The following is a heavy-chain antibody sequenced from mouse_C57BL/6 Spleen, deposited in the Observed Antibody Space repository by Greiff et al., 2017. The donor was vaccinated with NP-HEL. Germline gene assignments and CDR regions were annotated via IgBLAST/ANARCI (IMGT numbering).Heavy chain of an antibody. J-gene: IGHJ4*01. V-gene: IGHV1-69*01. CDR3: AGWLLHAMDY. Sequence: QVQLQQPGAELVMPGASVKLSCKASGYTFTSYWMHWVKQRPGQGLEWIGEIDPSDSYTNYNQKFKGKSTLTVDKSSSTAYMQLSSLTAEDSAVYYCAGWLLHAMDYWGQGTSVTVSS. CDR2: IDPSDSYT. CDR1: GYTFTSYW. D-gene: IGHD2-3*01.